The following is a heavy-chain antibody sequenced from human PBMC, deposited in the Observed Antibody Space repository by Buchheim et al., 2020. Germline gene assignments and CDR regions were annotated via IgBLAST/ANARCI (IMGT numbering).Heavy chain of an antibody. J-gene: IGHJ4*02. Sequence: EVQILESGGTLVQPGGSLRLSSAASGFPFSSYDMSWVRQAPGKGLEWVSAISGSGGSIYYADSVKGRFPISRDNSRHTLYLQMNSLRAEDTAVYYCAQDALIPFWGQGT. V-gene: IGHV3-23*01. D-gene: IGHD2-8*01. CDR2: ISGSGGSI. CDR3: AQDALIPF. CDR1: GFPFSSYD.